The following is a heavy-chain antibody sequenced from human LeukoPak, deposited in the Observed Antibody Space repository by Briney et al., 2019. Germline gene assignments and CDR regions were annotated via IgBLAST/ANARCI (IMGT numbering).Heavy chain of an antibody. CDR2: INHSGGT. J-gene: IGHJ6*01. V-gene: IGHV4-34*01. CDR1: GGSSSGYY. Sequence: SETLSLTCAVYGGSSSGYYWSWMRQPPGKGLEWIGEINHSGGTNYNPSLKSRVTISGDTSKSQFSLKLSSVTAADTAVYYCARANYDSSGYRRYYNYYGMDVWGQGTTVTVSS. D-gene: IGHD3-22*01. CDR3: ARANYDSSGYRRYYNYYGMDV.